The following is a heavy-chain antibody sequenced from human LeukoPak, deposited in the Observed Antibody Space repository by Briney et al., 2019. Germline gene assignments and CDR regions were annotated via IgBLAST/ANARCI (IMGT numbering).Heavy chain of an antibody. CDR1: GFTFSSNA. Sequence: GGSLRLSCAASGFTFSSNAMSWVRQAPGKGLEWVSYISSTSSTIYYADSVKGRFTISRDNAKNSLYLQMNSLRDEDTAVYYCARERVAVAGVGVFDSWGQGTLVTVSS. J-gene: IGHJ4*02. D-gene: IGHD6-19*01. CDR2: ISSTSSTI. V-gene: IGHV3-48*02. CDR3: ARERVAVAGVGVFDS.